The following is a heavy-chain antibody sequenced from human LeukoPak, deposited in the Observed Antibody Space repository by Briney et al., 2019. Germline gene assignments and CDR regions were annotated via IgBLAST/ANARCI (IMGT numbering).Heavy chain of an antibody. J-gene: IGHJ4*02. D-gene: IGHD6-13*01. V-gene: IGHV1-69*06. CDR3: ARTIAAAGTLYYFDY. CDR2: IIPIFGTA. CDR1: GGTFSSYA. Sequence: ASVMVSCKASGGTFSSYAISWVRQAPGQGLEWMGGIIPIFGTANYAQKFQGRVTITADKSTSTAYMELSSLRSEDTAVYYCARTIAAAGTLYYFDYWGQGTLVTVSS.